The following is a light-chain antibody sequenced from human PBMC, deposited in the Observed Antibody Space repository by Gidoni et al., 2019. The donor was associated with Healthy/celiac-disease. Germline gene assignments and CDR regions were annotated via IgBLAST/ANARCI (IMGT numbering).Light chain of an antibody. CDR3: QQYNRRT. V-gene: IGKV1-5*03. Sequence: DIQMTQSPSTLSASVGDRVTITCRASQSISSWLAWYQQQPGTAPHLLISNTSSLESGVPSRFSGSGSGTAFTLTISSLQPDDFATYYCQQYNRRTFGQGTKVEIK. CDR1: QSISSW. J-gene: IGKJ1*01. CDR2: NTS.